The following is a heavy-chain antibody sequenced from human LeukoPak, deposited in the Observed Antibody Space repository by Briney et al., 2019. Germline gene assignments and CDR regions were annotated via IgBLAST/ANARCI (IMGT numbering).Heavy chain of an antibody. V-gene: IGHV3-23*01. CDR1: GFTFSSYA. CDR3: AKSGHEVVVIPSYDY. CDR2: ISGSGGST. J-gene: IGHJ4*02. D-gene: IGHD3-22*01. Sequence: GGSLRLSCAASGFTFSSYAMSWVRQAPGKGLEWVSAISGSGGSTYYADSVKGRFTISRDNSKNTLFLQMNSLRAEDTAVYYCAKSGHEVVVIPSYDYWGQGTLVTVSS.